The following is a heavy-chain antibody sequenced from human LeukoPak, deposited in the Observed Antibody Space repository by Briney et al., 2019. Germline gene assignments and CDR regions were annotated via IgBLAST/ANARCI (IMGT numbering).Heavy chain of an antibody. CDR1: GGSISSYY. D-gene: IGHD5-18*01. CDR3: ARGFSDTAMVS. Sequence: PSETLFLTCTVSGGSISSYYWSWIRQPPGKGLEWIGYIYYSGSTNYNPSLKSRVTISVDTSKNQFSLKLSSVIAADTAVYYCARGFSDTAMVSWGQGTLVTVSS. J-gene: IGHJ4*02. V-gene: IGHV4-59*01. CDR2: IYYSGST.